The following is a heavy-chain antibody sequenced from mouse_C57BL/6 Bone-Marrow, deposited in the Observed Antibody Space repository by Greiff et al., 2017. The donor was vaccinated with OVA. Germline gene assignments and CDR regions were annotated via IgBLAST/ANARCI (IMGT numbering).Heavy chain of an antibody. V-gene: IGHV1-64*01. D-gene: IGHD1-1*01. Sequence: VQLQQSGAELVKPGASVKLSCKASGYTFTSYWMHWVKQRPGQGLEWIGMIHPNSGSTNSNEKFKRKAKLTVDKSSSTAYMQLSSLTSEDSAVYYCARLDYYGSSLDFDVGGTGTTVTVSS. CDR3: ARLDYYGSSLDFDV. CDR1: GYTFTSYW. J-gene: IGHJ1*03. CDR2: IHPNSGST.